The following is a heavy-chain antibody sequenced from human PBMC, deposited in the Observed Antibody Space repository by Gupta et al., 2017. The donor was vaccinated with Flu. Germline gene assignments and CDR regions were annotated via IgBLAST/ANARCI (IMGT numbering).Heavy chain of an antibody. Sequence: QVQLQAPGPGLVKPCQTLSLTCTVSGYSISSGSYWSWVRQTAGRGLEWIGRIYKTGTTTYNPSLESQVTMTVDTSKNQFTLNMTSVTAADTAVYYCARDSEQLVDGYCDYWGQGTLVTVAS. CDR3: ARDSEQLVDGYCDY. J-gene: IGHJ4*02. D-gene: IGHD6-13*01. V-gene: IGHV4-61*02. CDR2: IYKTGTT. CDR1: GYSISSGSY.